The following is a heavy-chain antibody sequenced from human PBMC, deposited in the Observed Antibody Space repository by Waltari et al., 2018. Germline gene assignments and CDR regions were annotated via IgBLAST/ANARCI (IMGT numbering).Heavy chain of an antibody. J-gene: IGHJ4*02. CDR3: ARGIVGATTSFNQMYYFDY. V-gene: IGHV4-30-2*01. D-gene: IGHD1-26*01. CDR1: GGSISSGGYS. CDR2: IYHSGST. Sequence: QLQLQESGSGLVKPSQTLSLTCAVSGGSISSGGYSWSWIRQPPGKGLEWIGYIYHSGSTYYNPSLKSRVTISVDRSKNQFSLKLSSVTAADTAVYYCARGIVGATTSFNQMYYFDYWGQGTLVTVSS.